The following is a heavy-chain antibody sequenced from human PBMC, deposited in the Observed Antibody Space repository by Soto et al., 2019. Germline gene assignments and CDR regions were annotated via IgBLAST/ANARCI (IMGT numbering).Heavy chain of an antibody. J-gene: IGHJ4*02. CDR3: ARDIFGGSYDFCH. CDR1: GFTVNNLF. CDR2: ISSDDST. V-gene: IGHV3-66*01. Sequence: EVQLVESGGGLVQPGGSLRLSYAASGFTVNNLFMTWVRQAPRKGLEWVSVISSDDSTYYADSVKGRFTISRDNSKNTLYLEMNSLRAGDTAVYYCARDIFGGSYDFCHGGQGTLVTVSS. D-gene: IGHD3-3*01.